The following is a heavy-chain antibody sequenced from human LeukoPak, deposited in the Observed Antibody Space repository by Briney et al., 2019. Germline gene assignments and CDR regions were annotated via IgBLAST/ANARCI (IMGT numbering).Heavy chain of an antibody. CDR3: AKETGIYCSSINCSPGMDV. V-gene: IGHV3-30*18. J-gene: IGHJ6*02. CDR1: GFTFSNYG. CDR2: ISYDGSNK. Sequence: GGSLRLSCAASGFTFSNYGMHWVRQAPGKGLEWVAVISYDGSNKYYADSVKGRFTFSRDNSKNTLYLQMSSLRAEDTAVYYCAKETGIYCSSINCSPGMDVWGQGTTVTVSS. D-gene: IGHD2-2*01.